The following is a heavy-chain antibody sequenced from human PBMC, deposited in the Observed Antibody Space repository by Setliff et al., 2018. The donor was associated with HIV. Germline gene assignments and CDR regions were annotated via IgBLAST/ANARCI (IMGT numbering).Heavy chain of an antibody. D-gene: IGHD3-9*01. V-gene: IGHV4-34*01. CDR2: ISHSGST. CDR3: AASGALTDWTYY. J-gene: IGHJ4*02. CDR1: GVALSAYY. Sequence: SETLSLTCAVYGVALSAYYWSWIRQSPGKGLEWIGEISHSGSTKYNPSLRSRVTISVDTSKNQFSLKLISVTAADTAVYYCAASGALTDWTYYWGQGALVTVSS.